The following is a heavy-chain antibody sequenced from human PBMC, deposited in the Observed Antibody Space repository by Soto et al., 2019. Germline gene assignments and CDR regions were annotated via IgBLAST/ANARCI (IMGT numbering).Heavy chain of an antibody. D-gene: IGHD2-8*01. CDR3: ARTNGAYSNYFDY. V-gene: IGHV3-21*01. CDR1: GFTFSSYS. J-gene: IGHJ4*02. CDR2: IGGSSGHI. Sequence: EVQLVESGGGLVKPGGSVRLSCAASGFTFSSYSMVWVRQAPEKGLEWVSSIGGSSGHIYYADSLKGRFTISRDNAKNSLYLQMNSLRVDDTAVYYCARTNGAYSNYFDYWGQGTLVTVSS.